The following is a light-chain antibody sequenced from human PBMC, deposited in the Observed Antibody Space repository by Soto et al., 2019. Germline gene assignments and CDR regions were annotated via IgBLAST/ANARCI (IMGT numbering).Light chain of an antibody. CDR2: KSS. J-gene: IGKJ2*01. Sequence: DIPMTQSPSTLSASLGDRVTITCRASQSISSWLAWYQQRQGKAPKLLISKSSNLESGVPSRFSGSGSGTEFTLTISRLQPDDFATYFCQQYNSVPYTFGQGTKLDIK. CDR1: QSISSW. V-gene: IGKV1-5*03. CDR3: QQYNSVPYT.